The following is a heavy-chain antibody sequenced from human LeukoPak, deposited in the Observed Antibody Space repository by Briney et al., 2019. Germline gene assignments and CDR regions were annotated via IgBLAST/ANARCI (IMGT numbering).Heavy chain of an antibody. Sequence: GGSLRLSCVASGFTFSSYGMYWVRQAPGKGLEWVAVISYDGSNKYYADSVKGRFTISRDNSKNTLYLQMNSLRAEDTAVYYCARESNHYYGMDVWGQGTTVTVSS. V-gene: IGHV3-30*03. CDR2: ISYDGSNK. J-gene: IGHJ6*02. CDR1: GFTFSSYG. CDR3: ARESNHYYGMDV.